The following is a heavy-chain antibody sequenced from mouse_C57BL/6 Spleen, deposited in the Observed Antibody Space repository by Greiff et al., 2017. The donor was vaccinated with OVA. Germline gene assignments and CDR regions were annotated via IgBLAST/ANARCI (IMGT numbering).Heavy chain of an antibody. CDR3: AREGIYGTRFEY. Sequence: QVQLQQSGAELVRPGTSVKVSCKASGYAFTNYLIEWVKQRPGQGLEWIGVINPGSGGTNYNEKFKGKATLTADKSSSTAYMQLSSLTSEDSAVYFCAREGIYGTRFEYWGQGTLVTVSA. CDR1: GYAFTNYL. CDR2: INPGSGGT. D-gene: IGHD2-1*01. V-gene: IGHV1-54*01. J-gene: IGHJ3*01.